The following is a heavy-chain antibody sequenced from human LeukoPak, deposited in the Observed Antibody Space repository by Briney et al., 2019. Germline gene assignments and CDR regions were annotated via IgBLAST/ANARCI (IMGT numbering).Heavy chain of an antibody. J-gene: IGHJ4*02. CDR1: GGSFSGYY. Sequence: SSETLSLTCAVYGGSFSGYYWSWIRQPPGKGLEWIGEISHSGSTNYNPSLKSRVTISVDTSKNQFSLKLSSVTAADTAVYYCARDPLDLHDFWSGYSDTAADDYWGQGTLVTVSS. CDR3: ARDPLDLHDFWSGYSDTAADDY. V-gene: IGHV4-34*01. D-gene: IGHD3-3*01. CDR2: ISHSGST.